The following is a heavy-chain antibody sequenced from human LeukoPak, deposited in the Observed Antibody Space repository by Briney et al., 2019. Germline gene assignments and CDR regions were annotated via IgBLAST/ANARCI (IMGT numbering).Heavy chain of an antibody. CDR3: ARAHTRGCDWFDP. D-gene: IGHD6-19*01. CDR1: GFTFTSHW. CDR2: INQDGSEK. V-gene: IGHV3-7*03. Sequence: PGESLRLSCAASGFTFTSHWMTWVRQAPGKGLEWVANINQDGSEKYYVDSVKGRFTISRDNAKNSLYLQMSSLRAEDTAVYHCARAHTRGCDWFDPWGQGTLVTVSS. J-gene: IGHJ5*02.